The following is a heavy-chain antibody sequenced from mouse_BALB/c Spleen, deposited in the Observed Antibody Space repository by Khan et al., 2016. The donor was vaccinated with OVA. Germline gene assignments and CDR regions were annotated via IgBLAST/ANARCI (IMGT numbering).Heavy chain of an antibody. Sequence: QVRLQQSGAELVRPGSSVKISCKASGYTFSSSWMNWVKHRPGQGLEWIGQIYPGNDDTDYNGKFKGKATLTADKSSRTAYMQLTSLTSEDSAVYFCARSFGSRFAYWGQGTLVTVSA. J-gene: IGHJ3*01. D-gene: IGHD1-1*01. V-gene: IGHV1-80*01. CDR3: ARSFGSRFAY. CDR2: IYPGNDDT. CDR1: GYTFSSSW.